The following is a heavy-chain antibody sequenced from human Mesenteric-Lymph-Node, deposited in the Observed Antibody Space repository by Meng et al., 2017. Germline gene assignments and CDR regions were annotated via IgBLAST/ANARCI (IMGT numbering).Heavy chain of an antibody. V-gene: IGHV4-30-4*01. Sequence: RLQESAPGLVQPSQTLSLTCAVSGGSISSSNWWSWVRQPPGKGLEWIGHIYYSGGTSYNPSLKSRVTISVDTSNNQSSLKLSSVTAADTAVYYCARVGWRQWSFDLWGRGTLVTVSS. CDR3: ARVGWRQWSFDL. D-gene: IGHD5-18*01. CDR2: IYYSGGT. J-gene: IGHJ2*01. CDR1: GGSISSSNW.